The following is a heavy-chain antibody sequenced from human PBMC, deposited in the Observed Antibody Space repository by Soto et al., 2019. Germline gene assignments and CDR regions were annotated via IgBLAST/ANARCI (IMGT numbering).Heavy chain of an antibody. CDR2: INPNSGGT. CDR1: GYTFTGYY. J-gene: IGHJ4*02. CDR3: ATQRSEWELSFDY. D-gene: IGHD1-26*01. V-gene: IGHV1-2*04. Sequence: QVQLVQSGAEVKKPGASVKVSCKASGYTFTGYYMHWVRQAPGQGLEWMGWINPNSGGTNYAQKFQGWVTXTXDXXISTAYMELSRLRSDATAVYYCATQRSEWELSFDYWGQGTLVTVSS.